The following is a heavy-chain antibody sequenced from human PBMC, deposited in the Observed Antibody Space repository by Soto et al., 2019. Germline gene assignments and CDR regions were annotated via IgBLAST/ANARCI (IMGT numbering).Heavy chain of an antibody. Sequence: SVRVSCKASGGTFSSDTINWVRQAPGQGLEWMGGVIPIFGTTNHAQKFQGRVTITADESTSTAYMELSSLRSEDTAVYYCAGRTGNASMQVWGQGTTVTVSS. CDR2: VIPIFGTT. D-gene: IGHD1-1*01. CDR1: GGTFSSDT. CDR3: AGRTGNASMQV. V-gene: IGHV1-69*13. J-gene: IGHJ6*01.